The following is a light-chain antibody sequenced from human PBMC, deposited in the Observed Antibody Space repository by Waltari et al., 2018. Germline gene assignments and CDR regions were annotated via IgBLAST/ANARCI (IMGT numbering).Light chain of an antibody. CDR2: KGN. V-gene: IGLV8-61*01. CDR3: ALYMGSGIWV. Sequence: PAHPPRTLVSKGNGPPSGVPDRFSGSTLGNNAALTITGAQADDESDYCCALYMGSGIWVFGGGTKLPVL. J-gene: IGLJ3*02.